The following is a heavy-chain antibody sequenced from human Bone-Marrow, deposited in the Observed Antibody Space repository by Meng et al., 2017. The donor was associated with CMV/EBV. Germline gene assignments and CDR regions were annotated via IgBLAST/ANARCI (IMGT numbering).Heavy chain of an antibody. CDR3: ARNLVLPAAIQYYYHNPGMDV. D-gene: IGHD2-2*01. V-gene: IGHV3-66*02. CDR2: IYSVGNT. CDR1: GFTVSTSY. Sequence: GGSLRLSCAVSGFTVSTSYMSWVRQAPGKGLEWVSIIYSVGNTYYADSVKGRFTISRDNAKNTLTLQMNSLRVDDTAVYYCARNLVLPAAIQYYYHNPGMDVWGQGTTVTVSS. J-gene: IGHJ6*02.